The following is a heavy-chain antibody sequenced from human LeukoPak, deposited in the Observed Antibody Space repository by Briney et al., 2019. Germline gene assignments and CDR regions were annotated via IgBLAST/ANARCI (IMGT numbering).Heavy chain of an antibody. D-gene: IGHD1-26*01. CDR3: AKGGKWDVTPFDY. CDR2: ISPDGSAK. V-gene: IGHV3-7*03. CDR1: GFTFSHHW. J-gene: IGHJ4*02. Sequence: GGSLRLSCGASGFTFSHHWMSWVRQAPGKGLEWMANISPDGSAKFYVDSVKGRFTISRDNAKSSLYLQLNSLRAEDTAVYYCAKGGKWDVTPFDYWGQGTLVTVSS.